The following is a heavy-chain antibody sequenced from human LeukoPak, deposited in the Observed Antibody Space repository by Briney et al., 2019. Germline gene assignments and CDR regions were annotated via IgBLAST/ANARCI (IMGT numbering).Heavy chain of an antibody. J-gene: IGHJ4*02. Sequence: WASVKVSCKASGGTFSSYAISWVRQAPGQGLEWMGGIIPIFGTANYAQKFQGRVTITADESTSTAYMELSSLRSEDTAVYYCAREGGSIVGAIYFDYWGQGTLVTVSS. D-gene: IGHD1-26*01. CDR1: GGTFSSYA. CDR3: AREGGSIVGAIYFDY. V-gene: IGHV1-69*13. CDR2: IIPIFGTA.